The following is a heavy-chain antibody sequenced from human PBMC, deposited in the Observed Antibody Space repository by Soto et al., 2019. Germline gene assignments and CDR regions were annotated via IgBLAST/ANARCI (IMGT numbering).Heavy chain of an antibody. CDR1: GGTISSYA. CDR2: IIPALGTE. Sequence: QLQVVQSGPEVRKPGSSVKVSCKASGGTISSYAISWVRQAPGQGLEWLGGIIPALGTENYAQKFQGRVTITADESTNTAYMELSSLKSEDTAIYFCARVTGTFSGTSAAAKFDYWGQGTLVTVSP. CDR3: ARVTGTFSGTSAAAKFDY. J-gene: IGHJ4*02. D-gene: IGHD2-2*01. V-gene: IGHV1-69*01.